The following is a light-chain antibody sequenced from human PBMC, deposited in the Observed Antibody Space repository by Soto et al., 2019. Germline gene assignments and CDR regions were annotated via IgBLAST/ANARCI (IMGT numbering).Light chain of an antibody. CDR2: EVS. CDR3: SSYTSSSTPVV. CDR1: SSDVGGYNY. J-gene: IGLJ2*01. Sequence: QSVLTQPASVSGSPGQSITISCTGTSSDVGGYNYVSWYQQHPGKAPKLMIYEVSNRPSGVSNRFSGYKAGNTASLTIAGLQAEDEADYYCSSYTSSSTPVVFCGGTELTVL. V-gene: IGLV2-14*01.